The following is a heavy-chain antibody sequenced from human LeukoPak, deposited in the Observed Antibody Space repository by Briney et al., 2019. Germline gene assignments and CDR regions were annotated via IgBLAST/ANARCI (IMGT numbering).Heavy chain of an antibody. D-gene: IGHD1-26*01. CDR1: GVTCSSHW. J-gene: IGHJ4*02. CDR3: AGGELLYYFDY. Sequence: GGSLRLSCAASGVTCSSHWMHWVRQAPGKGPVWVSRINSDGSSTRHADSVKGRFTLSRDNAKNTLCLQMNGLRAGDTAVYYCAGGELLYYFDYWGQGTLVTVSS. CDR2: INSDGSST. V-gene: IGHV3-74*01.